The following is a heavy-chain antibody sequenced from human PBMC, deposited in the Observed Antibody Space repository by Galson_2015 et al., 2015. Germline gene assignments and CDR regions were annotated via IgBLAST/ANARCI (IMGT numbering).Heavy chain of an antibody. J-gene: IGHJ6*02. CDR2: TYYRSKWYN. Sequence: CAISGDSVSSNSAAWNWIRQSPSRGLEWLGMTYYRSKWYNDYAVSVKSRITINPDTSKNQFSLQLNSVTPEDTAVYYCAREILGYCSGGSCYALDYYYYGMDVWGQGTTVTVSS. CDR3: AREILGYCSGGSCYALDYYYYGMDV. CDR1: GDSVSSNSAA. D-gene: IGHD2-15*01. V-gene: IGHV6-1*01.